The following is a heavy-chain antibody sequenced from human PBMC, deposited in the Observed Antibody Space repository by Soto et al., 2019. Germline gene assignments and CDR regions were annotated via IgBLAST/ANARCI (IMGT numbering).Heavy chain of an antibody. D-gene: IGHD3-9*01. CDR3: AREEERYFGYYYYGMDV. V-gene: IGHV1-46*01. CDR2: INPAGSVT. CDR1: GISFINHY. J-gene: IGHJ6*02. Sequence: ASVKVSCKASGISFINHYVHWVRQAPGQGPEWMGVINPAGSVTVYALKLQGRVTMTRDTSTSTVYMELSSLRSEDTAVYYCAREEERYFGYYYYGMDVWGQGTTVTVSS.